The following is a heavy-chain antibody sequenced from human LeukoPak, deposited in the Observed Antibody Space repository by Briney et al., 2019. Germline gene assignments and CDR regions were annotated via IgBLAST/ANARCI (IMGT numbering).Heavy chain of an antibody. D-gene: IGHD5-18*01. CDR1: GYTFTSYG. Sequence: ASVKVSCKASGYTFTSYGISWVRQAPGQGLEWMGWMNPNSGNTGYAQKFQGRVTMTRNTSISTAYMELSSLRSEDTAVYYCARGPDVDTAMVIWWPSYYYYMDVWGKGTTVTVSS. J-gene: IGHJ6*03. CDR3: ARGPDVDTAMVIWWPSYYYYMDV. CDR2: MNPNSGNT. V-gene: IGHV1-8*02.